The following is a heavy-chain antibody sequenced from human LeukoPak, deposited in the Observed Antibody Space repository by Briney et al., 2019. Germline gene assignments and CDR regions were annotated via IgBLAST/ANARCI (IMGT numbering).Heavy chain of an antibody. V-gene: IGHV4-39*07. CDR3: ASRYSSGWYGGWFDP. CDR2: IYYSGST. D-gene: IGHD6-19*01. Sequence: SETLSLTCTVSGGSISSSSYYWGWIRQPPGKGLEWIGSIYYSGSTYYNPSLKSRVTISVDTSKNQFSLKLSSVTAADTAVYYCASRYSSGWYGGWFDPWGQGTLVTVSS. CDR1: GGSISSSSYY. J-gene: IGHJ5*02.